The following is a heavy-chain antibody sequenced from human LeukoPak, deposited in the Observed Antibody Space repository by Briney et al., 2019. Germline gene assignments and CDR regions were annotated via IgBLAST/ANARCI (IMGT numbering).Heavy chain of an antibody. V-gene: IGHV3-30*18. CDR2: ISDDGSNK. D-gene: IGHD5-24*01. Sequence: GRSLRLSCAASGFTFSSYGLHWVRQAPGKGLEWVAVISDDGSNKYYADSVKGRFTISRDNSKNTLYLQMNSLRAEDTALYYCAKGGDGYGRIFDYRGQGTLVTVSS. CDR1: GFTFSSYG. J-gene: IGHJ4*02. CDR3: AKGGDGYGRIFDY.